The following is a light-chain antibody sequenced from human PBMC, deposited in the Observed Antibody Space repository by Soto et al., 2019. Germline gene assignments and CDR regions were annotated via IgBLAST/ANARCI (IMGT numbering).Light chain of an antibody. CDR1: QSISSY. V-gene: IGKV1-39*01. Sequence: DIQMTQSPSSLSASVGDRVTITCRASQSISSYLNWYQQKPGKAPKLLIYAASSLQSGVPSRFSGSGSGTDFTFTISSLQPEDFASYHCQQSYSTPWTLGQGTKVEIK. CDR3: QQSYSTPWT. J-gene: IGKJ1*01. CDR2: AAS.